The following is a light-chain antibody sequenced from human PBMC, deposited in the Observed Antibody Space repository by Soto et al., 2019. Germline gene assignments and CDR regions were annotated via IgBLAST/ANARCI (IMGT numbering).Light chain of an antibody. Sequence: LTQPASVSGSPGLSITISCTGTNSDVGDYNYVSWYQQHPGKAPKLIIYEVSNRPSGISDRFSASKSGNTASLTISGLQAEDEADYYCSSYTNSNTRVFGTGTQVTVL. CDR1: NSDVGDYNY. CDR3: SSYTNSNTRV. V-gene: IGLV2-14*01. J-gene: IGLJ1*01. CDR2: EVS.